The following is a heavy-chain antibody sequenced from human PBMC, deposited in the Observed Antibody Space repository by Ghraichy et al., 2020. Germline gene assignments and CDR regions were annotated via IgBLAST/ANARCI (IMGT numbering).Heavy chain of an antibody. Sequence: GGSLRLSCAASGFTFSSYGMHWVRQAPGKGLEWVAVMSYDGSNKDYADSVKGRFTISRDNSKNTLYLQMSGLRAEDTAVYFCAKDVGVKYYYYGMDVWGQRTTATLYS. V-gene: IGHV3-30*18. CDR1: GFTFSSYG. D-gene: IGHD2-21*01. J-gene: IGHJ6*02. CDR2: MSYDGSNK. CDR3: AKDVGVKYYYYGMDV.